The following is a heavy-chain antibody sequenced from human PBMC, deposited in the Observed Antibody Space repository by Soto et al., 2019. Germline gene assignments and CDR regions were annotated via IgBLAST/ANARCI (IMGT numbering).Heavy chain of an antibody. CDR2: IIPIFGTA. Sequence: QVQLVQSGAEVKKPGSSVKVSCKASGGTFSSYAISWVRQAPGQGLEWMGGIIPIFGTANYAQKFQGRVTITADESTSTAYMELSSLRSEDTAVYYCARYRSAMVRAVRTFERGMDVWGQGTTVTVSS. CDR1: GGTFSSYA. D-gene: IGHD3-10*01. J-gene: IGHJ6*02. V-gene: IGHV1-69*01. CDR3: ARYRSAMVRAVRTFERGMDV.